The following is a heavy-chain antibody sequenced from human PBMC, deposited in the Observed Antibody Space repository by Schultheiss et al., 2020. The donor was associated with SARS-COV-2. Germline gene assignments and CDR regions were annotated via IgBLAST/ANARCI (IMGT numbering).Heavy chain of an antibody. J-gene: IGHJ3*02. D-gene: IGHD6-19*01. CDR1: GGSISSYY. Sequence: SETLSLTCTVPGGSISSYYWSWIRQPPGKGLEWIGFIYYSGSTNYNPSLKSRVTISLDTSKNQFSLKLSSVTAADRALYYCARRSSDWSKNYVFDIWGQGTMVT. V-gene: IGHV4-59*01. CDR2: IYYSGST. CDR3: ARRSSDWSKNYVFDI.